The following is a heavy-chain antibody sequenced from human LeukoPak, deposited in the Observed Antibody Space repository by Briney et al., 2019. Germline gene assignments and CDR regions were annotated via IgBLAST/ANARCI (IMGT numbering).Heavy chain of an antibody. D-gene: IGHD3-16*02. V-gene: IGHV4-38-2*02. CDR2: IHHSGRT. J-gene: IGHJ5*02. CDR3: ARSVRLGSGELSFAPFKNWFDP. Sequence: SETLSLTCTVSGYSISSDYYWGWIRQPPGKGLEWIGSIHHSGRTYYNPSLKSRVTISVDTSKNQFSLQLNSVTPEDTAVYYCARSVRLGSGELSFAPFKNWFDPWGQGTLVTVSS. CDR1: GYSISSDYY.